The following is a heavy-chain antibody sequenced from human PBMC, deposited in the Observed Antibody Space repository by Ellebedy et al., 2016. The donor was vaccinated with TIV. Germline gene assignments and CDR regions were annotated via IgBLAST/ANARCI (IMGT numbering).Heavy chain of an antibody. CDR3: ARDSTYYDILTGYFDY. CDR1: GFTFSSYS. D-gene: IGHD3-9*01. Sequence: GESLKISXAASGFTFSSYSMNWVRQAPGKGLEWVSSISSSSSTIYYADSVKGRFTISRDNAKNSLYLQMNSLRDEDTAVYYCARDSTYYDILTGYFDYWGQGTLVTASS. J-gene: IGHJ4*02. CDR2: ISSSSSTI. V-gene: IGHV3-48*02.